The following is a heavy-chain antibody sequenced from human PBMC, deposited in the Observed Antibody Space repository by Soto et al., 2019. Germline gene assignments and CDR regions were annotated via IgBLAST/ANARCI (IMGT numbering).Heavy chain of an antibody. CDR1: GFTFSNYY. CDR3: ARSYSSGWEFDY. CDR2: ISSTGRTI. V-gene: IGHV3-11*01. D-gene: IGHD6-19*01. J-gene: IGHJ4*02. Sequence: GGSLRLSCGASGFTFSNYYMSWIRQAPGKGLEWVSYISSTGRTIYYADSVKGRFTVSRDNAQNSLSLKLNSLRVEDTAVYYCARSYSSGWEFDYWGQGTQVTAPQ.